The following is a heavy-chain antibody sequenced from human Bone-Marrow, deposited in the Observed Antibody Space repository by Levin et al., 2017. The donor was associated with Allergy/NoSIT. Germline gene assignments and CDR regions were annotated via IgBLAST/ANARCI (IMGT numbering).Heavy chain of an antibody. V-gene: IGHV4-34*01. CDR3: ARERITMLRGVLQSSRMDV. J-gene: IGHJ6*04. CDR2: INHSGST. CDR1: GGSFSGYY. D-gene: IGHD3-10*01. Sequence: PSETLSLTCAVYGGSFSGYYWSWIRQPPGKGLEWIGEINHSGSTNYNPSLRSRVTISVDTSKNQFSLKLSSVAAADTAVYYCARERITMLRGVLQSSRMDVWGKGTSVTVSS.